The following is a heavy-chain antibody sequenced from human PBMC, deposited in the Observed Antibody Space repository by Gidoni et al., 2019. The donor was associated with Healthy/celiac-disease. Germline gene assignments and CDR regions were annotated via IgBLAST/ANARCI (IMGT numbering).Heavy chain of an antibody. CDR2: ISYDGSNK. CDR1: GFTFSSDA. D-gene: IGHD6-25*01. Sequence: QVQLVESGGGVVQPGRSLRLSCAASGFTFSSDALHWVRQARGKGLEWVAVISYDGSNKYYADSVKGRFTISRDNSKNTLYLQMNSLRAEDTAVYYCARQTPAAGDAFDIWGQGTMVTVSS. J-gene: IGHJ3*02. CDR3: ARQTPAAGDAFDI. V-gene: IGHV3-30-3*01.